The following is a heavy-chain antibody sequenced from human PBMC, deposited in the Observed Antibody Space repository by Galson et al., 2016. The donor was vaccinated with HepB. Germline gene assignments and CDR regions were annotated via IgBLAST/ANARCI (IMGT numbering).Heavy chain of an antibody. Sequence: CAISGDSVSSNGATWNWVRQSPSGGLEWLGRTYYRPKWSNDYAVSVKSRITINPDTSKNQFSLQLNSVTPEDTAVYYCARAGGGRGSGLDYWGRGTLVTVSS. V-gene: IGHV6-1*01. CDR1: GDSVSSNGAT. D-gene: IGHD3-16*01. CDR2: TYYRPKWSN. CDR3: ARAGGGRGSGLDY. J-gene: IGHJ4*02.